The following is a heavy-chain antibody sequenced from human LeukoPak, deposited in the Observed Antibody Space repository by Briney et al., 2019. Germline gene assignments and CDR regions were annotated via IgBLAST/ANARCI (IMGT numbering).Heavy chain of an antibody. CDR2: IYYSGNT. CDR3: ARHYLGGPYPDYFNH. Sequence: PSETLSLTCIVSGGSISSTTYYWGWIRQPPGKRLEWIGSIYYSGNTYYNPSLKSRVTISIDTSKNQFSLHLNSATAADTALHSCARHYLGGPYPDYFNHWGQGTLVTVSS. V-gene: IGHV4-39*01. CDR1: GGSISSTTYY. D-gene: IGHD1-26*01. J-gene: IGHJ4*02.